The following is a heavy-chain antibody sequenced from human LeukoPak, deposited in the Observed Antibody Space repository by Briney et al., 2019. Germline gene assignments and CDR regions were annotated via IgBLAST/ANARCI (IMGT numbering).Heavy chain of an antibody. V-gene: IGHV3-23*01. D-gene: IGHD3-10*01. CDR3: ARGRGSYSLDY. J-gene: IGHJ4*02. CDR1: GFTLSSYA. CDR2: ISGNGDST. Sequence: GGSLRLSCAASGFTLSSYAMSWVRQAPGKGLEWVSAISGNGDSTYHADSVKGRLTISRDNSKNTLYLQMNSLRAEDTAVYNCARGRGSYSLDYWGQGTLVTVSS.